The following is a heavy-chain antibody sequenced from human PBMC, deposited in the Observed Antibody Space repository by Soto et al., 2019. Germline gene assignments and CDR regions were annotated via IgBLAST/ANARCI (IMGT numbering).Heavy chain of an antibody. V-gene: IGHV4-39*01. CDR1: GGSISSSSYY. D-gene: IGHD6-6*01. CDR2: IYYSGST. CDR3: ARQAARPYYYYGMDV. Sequence: PSETLSLTCTVSGGSISSSSYYWGWIRQPPGKGLEWIASIYYSGSTYYNPSLKSRVTISVDTSKNQFSLKLSSVTAADTAVYYCARQAARPYYYYGMDVWGQGTTVTVS. J-gene: IGHJ6*02.